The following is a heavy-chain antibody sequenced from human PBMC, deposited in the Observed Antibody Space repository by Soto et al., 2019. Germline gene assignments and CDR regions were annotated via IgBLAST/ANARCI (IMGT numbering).Heavy chain of an antibody. V-gene: IGHV4-30-2*01. CDR3: ARALGYSYGHFDY. Sequence: SETLSLTCAVSGGSISSGGYSWSWIRQLPGKGLEWIGYIYHSGSTYYNPSLKSRVTISVDRSKNQFSLKLSSVTAADTAVYYCARALGYSYGHFDYWGQGTLVTVAS. D-gene: IGHD5-18*01. CDR1: GGSISSGGYS. CDR2: IYHSGST. J-gene: IGHJ4*02.